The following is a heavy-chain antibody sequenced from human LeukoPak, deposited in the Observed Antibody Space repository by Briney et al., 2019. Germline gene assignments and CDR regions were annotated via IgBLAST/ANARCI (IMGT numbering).Heavy chain of an antibody. J-gene: IGHJ4*02. Sequence: PGGSLSLSCAASGFTFSTYWMSWVRQAPGKGLEWVANIKEDGSEKYYVDSVKGRFTISRDNAKNSLYLQMNSLRAEDTAMYYCARDSAGNDYWGQGTLVTFSS. CDR2: IKEDGSEK. CDR1: GFTFSTYW. V-gene: IGHV3-7*01. D-gene: IGHD6-13*01. CDR3: ARDSAGNDY.